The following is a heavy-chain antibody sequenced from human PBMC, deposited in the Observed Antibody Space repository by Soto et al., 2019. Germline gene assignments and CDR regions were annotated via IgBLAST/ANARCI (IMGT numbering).Heavy chain of an antibody. Sequence: QVQLVQSGAEVKTPGSSVKVSCKASGGTFSSYSINWVRQAPGQGLEWMGRLIPMFGTTDYAQRFQGRVTFTADEPTSTASMEVTNLTSEETAGYYCARAVVLTFTRFYNMDVWGQGTTVTVSS. CDR3: ARAVVLTFTRFYNMDV. CDR1: GGTFSSYS. V-gene: IGHV1-69*18. D-gene: IGHD3-9*01. J-gene: IGHJ6*02. CDR2: LIPMFGTT.